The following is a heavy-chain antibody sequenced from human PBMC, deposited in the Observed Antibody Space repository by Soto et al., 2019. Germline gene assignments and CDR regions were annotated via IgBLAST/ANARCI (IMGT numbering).Heavy chain of an antibody. CDR1: GYTFTSYG. V-gene: IGHV1-18*01. D-gene: IGHD3-9*01. Sequence: ASVKVSCKASGYTFTSYGISWVRQAPGQGLEWMGWISAYNGNTNYAQKLQGRVTMTRDTSTSTVYMELSSLRSEDTAVYYCARDKGYFDSIDYWGQGTLVTVSS. CDR2: ISAYNGNT. J-gene: IGHJ4*02. CDR3: ARDKGYFDSIDY.